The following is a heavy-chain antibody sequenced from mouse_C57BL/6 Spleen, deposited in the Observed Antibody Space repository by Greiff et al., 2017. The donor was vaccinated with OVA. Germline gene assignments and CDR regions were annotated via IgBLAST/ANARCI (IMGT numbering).Heavy chain of an antibody. J-gene: IGHJ4*01. CDR3: ARREDSNYEDYYAMDY. V-gene: IGHV1-55*01. D-gene: IGHD2-5*01. Sequence: QVQLKQPGAELVKPGASVKMSCKASGYTFTSYWITWVKQRPGQGLEWIGDIYPGSGSTNYNEKFKSKATLTVDTSSSTAYMQLSSLTSEDSAVYYCARREDSNYEDYYAMDYWGQGTSVTVSS. CDR1: GYTFTSYW. CDR2: IYPGSGST.